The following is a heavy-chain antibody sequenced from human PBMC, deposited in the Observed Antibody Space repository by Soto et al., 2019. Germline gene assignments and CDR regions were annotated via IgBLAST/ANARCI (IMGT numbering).Heavy chain of an antibody. CDR3: ARFGVTGTTVYYYGMDV. CDR2: ISSSSYI. J-gene: IGHJ6*02. Sequence: GGSLRLSCAASGFTFSSYSMNWVRQAPGKGLEWVSSISSSSYIYYADSVKGRFTISRDNAKNSLYLQMNSLRAEDTAVYYCARFGVTGTTVYYYGMDVWGQGTTVTVSS. CDR1: GFTFSSYS. D-gene: IGHD1-20*01. V-gene: IGHV3-21*01.